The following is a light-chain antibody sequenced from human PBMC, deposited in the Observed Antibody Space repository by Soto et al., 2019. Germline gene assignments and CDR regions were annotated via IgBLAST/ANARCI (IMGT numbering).Light chain of an antibody. CDR3: AAWDDSLNGLV. V-gene: IGLV1-44*01. J-gene: IGLJ1*01. Sequence: QSVLTQPPSASGTPGQRVTISCSGSNSNIGSNTVNWYHQFPGTAPKLLIYIDNQRPSGVPDRFSGSRSGTSASLAISGLQSEDEGDYYCAAWDDSLNGLVFGTGTKVTVL. CDR1: NSNIGSNT. CDR2: IDN.